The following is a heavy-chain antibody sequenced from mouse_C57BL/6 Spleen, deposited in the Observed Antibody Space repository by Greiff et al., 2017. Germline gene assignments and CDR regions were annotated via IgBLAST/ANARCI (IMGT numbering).Heavy chain of an antibody. CDR2: IDPSDSET. CDR1: GYTFTSYW. Sequence: QVQLQQPGAELVRPGSSVKLSCKASGYTFTSYWMHWVKQRPIQGLEWIGNIDPSDSETHYNQKFKDKDTLTVDKSSSTAYMQLSSLTSEDSAVYYCAGGYYGSSEGWYFDVWGTGTTVTVSS. V-gene: IGHV1-52*01. CDR3: AGGYYGSSEGWYFDV. J-gene: IGHJ1*03. D-gene: IGHD1-1*01.